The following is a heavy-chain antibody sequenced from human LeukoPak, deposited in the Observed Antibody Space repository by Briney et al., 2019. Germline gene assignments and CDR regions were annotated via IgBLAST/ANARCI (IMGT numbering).Heavy chain of an antibody. V-gene: IGHV4-39*01. CDR2: IYYSGST. CDR3: ASHYDILTAFDY. CDR1: GGSISSSSYY. D-gene: IGHD3-9*01. J-gene: IGHJ4*02. Sequence: PSETLSLTCTVSGGSISSSSYYWGWIRQPPGKGLEWIGSIYYSGSTYYNPSLKSRVTISVDTSKNQFSLKLSSVTAADTAVYYCASHYDILTAFDYWGQGTLVTVSS.